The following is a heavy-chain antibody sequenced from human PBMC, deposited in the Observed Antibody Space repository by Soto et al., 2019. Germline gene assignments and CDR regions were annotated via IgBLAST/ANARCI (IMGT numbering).Heavy chain of an antibody. V-gene: IGHV1-18*04. D-gene: IGHD3-22*01. J-gene: IGHJ6*02. CDR2: INPYNGNI. Sequence: QAQLVQSGAEVRRPGASVKVSCKASGFTFTNYGISWVRQAPGQGLEWMGWINPYNGNIVYAQNLQGRVTMTTDTSTSTAYVELTSLRSEDTAVYYCARDTLPYYYDSSGYPLLNGMDVWGQGTTVTVSS. CDR3: ARDTLPYYYDSSGYPLLNGMDV. CDR1: GFTFTNYG.